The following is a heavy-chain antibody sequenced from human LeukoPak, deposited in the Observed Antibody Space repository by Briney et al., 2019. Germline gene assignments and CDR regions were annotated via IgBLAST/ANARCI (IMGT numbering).Heavy chain of an antibody. CDR2: IYYSGST. V-gene: IGHV4-39*01. J-gene: IGHJ4*02. Sequence: SETLSLTCTVSGGSISSSSYYWGWIRQPPGKGLEWIGSIYYSGSTYYNPSLKSRVTISVDTSKNQFSLKLSSVTAADTAVYYCASTRDGYNYAMYYFDYWGQGTLVTVSS. CDR3: ASTRDGYNYAMYYFDY. D-gene: IGHD5-24*01. CDR1: GGSISSSSYY.